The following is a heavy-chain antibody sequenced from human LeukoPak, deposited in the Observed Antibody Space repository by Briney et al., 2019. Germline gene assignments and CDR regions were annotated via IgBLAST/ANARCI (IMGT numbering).Heavy chain of an antibody. V-gene: IGHV3-21*01. CDR3: ARDPYSGNYGNYYYYYMDV. CDR2: ISSNSDYI. CDR1: GFTFSSYA. Sequence: GGSLRLSCAASGFTFSSYAMSWVRQAPGKGLEWVSCISSNSDYIFYADSLKGRVTISRDNAKNSLYLQMNSLGPEDTAVYYCARDPYSGNYGNYYYYYMDVWGKGTTVTISS. D-gene: IGHD1-26*01. J-gene: IGHJ6*03.